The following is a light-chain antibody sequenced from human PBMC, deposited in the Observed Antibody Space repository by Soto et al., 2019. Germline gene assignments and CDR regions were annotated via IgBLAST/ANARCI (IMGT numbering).Light chain of an antibody. V-gene: IGLV2-23*02. CDR2: EVN. J-gene: IGLJ2*01. Sequence: QSALTQPASVSGSPGQSITISCTGSSSDVGSYKLVSWYHQHPGKAPRLIIYEVNKRPSGVSNRFSGAKSGNTASLTISGLQSEDEADYYCCSYAGSSTVILGGGTKVTVL. CDR1: SSDVGSYKL. CDR3: CSYAGSSTVI.